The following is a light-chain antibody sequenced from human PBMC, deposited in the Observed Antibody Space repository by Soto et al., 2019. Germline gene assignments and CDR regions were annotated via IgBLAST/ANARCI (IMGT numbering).Light chain of an antibody. CDR2: GAS. V-gene: IGKV3-15*01. J-gene: IGKJ1*01. CDR3: QHYNSYSEA. Sequence: VVTQCPAHVSESPGDRVTLSCRASQTISSNLAWYQQKPGQAPRLLIYGASTRATGIPARFSGSGSGTEFTLTISSLQPDDFATYYCQHYNSYSEAFGQGTKVDIK. CDR1: QTISSN.